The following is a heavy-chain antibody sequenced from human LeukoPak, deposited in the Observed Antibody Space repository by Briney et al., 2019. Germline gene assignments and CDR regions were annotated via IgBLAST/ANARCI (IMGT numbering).Heavy chain of an antibody. D-gene: IGHD3-10*01. J-gene: IGHJ4*02. CDR3: ARTHYYGSGAKYCFDY. Sequence: SETLSLTCTVSGGSVRSGSYYWRWIRQPPGKGLEWIGYIYYSGSTNYNPSLKSRVTISADTSKNQFSLKLSSVTAADTAVYYCARTHYYGSGAKYCFDYWGQGTLVTVSS. V-gene: IGHV4-61*01. CDR2: IYYSGST. CDR1: GGSVRSGSYY.